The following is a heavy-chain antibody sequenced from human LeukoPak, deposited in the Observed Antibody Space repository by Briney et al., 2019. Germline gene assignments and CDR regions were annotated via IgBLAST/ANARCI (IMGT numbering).Heavy chain of an antibody. CDR2: ISNSGDST. CDR3: AKPWYSGPEDY. V-gene: IGHV3-23*01. CDR1: GLTFSGYA. Sequence: GGSLRLPCAASGLTFSGYAMSWVRQAPGKGLEWVSAISNSGDSTYYADSVKGRFVISRDNSINTLYLQMNSLTAEDTALYYCAKPWYSGPEDYWGQGALVTVSS. J-gene: IGHJ4*02. D-gene: IGHD6-13*01.